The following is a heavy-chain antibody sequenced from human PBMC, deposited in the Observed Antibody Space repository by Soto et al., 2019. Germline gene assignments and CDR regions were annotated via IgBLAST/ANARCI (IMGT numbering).Heavy chain of an antibody. D-gene: IGHD2-15*01. V-gene: IGHV4-59*08. CDR3: ATMGSPATGLYFFDY. CDR2: IYYSGST. J-gene: IGHJ4*02. Sequence: PSETLSLTCTVSGGSISSYYWSWIRQPPGKGLEWIGYIYYSGSTNYNPSLKSRVTISVDTSKNQFSLKLSPVTAADTAVYYCATMGSPATGLYFFDYWGQGSLVTVSS. CDR1: GGSISSYY.